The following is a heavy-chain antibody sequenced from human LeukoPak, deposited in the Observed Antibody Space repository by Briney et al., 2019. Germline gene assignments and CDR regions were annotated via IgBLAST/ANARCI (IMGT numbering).Heavy chain of an antibody. CDR3: ARDHIVVVPAAIRNPWV. CDR2: IIPILGIA. V-gene: IGHV1-69*04. CDR1: GGTFSSYA. J-gene: IGHJ4*02. Sequence: GASVKVSCKASGGTFSSYAISWVRQAPGQGLEWMGRIIPILGIANYAQKFQGRVTITADKSTSTAYMELSSLRSEDTAVYYCARDHIVVVPAAIRNPWVWGQGTLVTVSS. D-gene: IGHD2-2*02.